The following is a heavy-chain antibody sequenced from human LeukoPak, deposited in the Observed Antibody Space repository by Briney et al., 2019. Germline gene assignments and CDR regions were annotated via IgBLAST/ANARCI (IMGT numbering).Heavy chain of an antibody. CDR1: GGSISSYY. Sequence: SETLSLTCTVSGGSISSYYWSWIRQPPGKGLEWIGYIYYSGSTNYNPSLKSRVTISVDTSKNQFSLKLSSVTAADTAVYYCARAFWSGPPPYLDVWGKGTTVTVSS. CDR3: ARAFWSGPPPYLDV. V-gene: IGHV4-59*01. D-gene: IGHD3-3*01. J-gene: IGHJ6*04. CDR2: IYYSGST.